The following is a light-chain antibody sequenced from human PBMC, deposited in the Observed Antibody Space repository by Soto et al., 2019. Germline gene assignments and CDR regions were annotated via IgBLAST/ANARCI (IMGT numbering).Light chain of an antibody. V-gene: IGKV3-11*01. CDR3: QKRGNWPQ. CDR1: QSISNY. J-gene: IGKJ5*01. Sequence: EILLTQSPATLSLSPGETATLSCRASQSISNYLAWYQHKPGQAPRLLIFDASNRATGIPARLSGSGSGTDFTLTISGQDPEDFSIYYCQKRGNWPQFGQGTRLEIK. CDR2: DAS.